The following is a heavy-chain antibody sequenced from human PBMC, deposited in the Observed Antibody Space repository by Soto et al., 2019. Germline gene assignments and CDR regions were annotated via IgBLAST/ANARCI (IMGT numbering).Heavy chain of an antibody. CDR2: IYATGSS. CDR1: GASLSGYY. Sequence: SETLSLTCNVSGASLSGYYWSWIRQPPGKGLEWIGRIYATGSSDYNPSLKSRVTISVDRSKNHFFLNLTSVTAADTAVYYCATYRKFFQIWGQGTKVTVSS. J-gene: IGHJ3*02. V-gene: IGHV4-4*07. CDR3: ATYRKFFQI.